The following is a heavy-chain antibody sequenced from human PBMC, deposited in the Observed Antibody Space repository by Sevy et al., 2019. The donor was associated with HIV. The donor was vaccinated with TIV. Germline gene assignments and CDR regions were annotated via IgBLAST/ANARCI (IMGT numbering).Heavy chain of an antibody. CDR3: AREGCTKPHDY. J-gene: IGHJ4*02. CDR1: GFDFSIYS. D-gene: IGHD2-8*01. Sequence: GGSLRLSCAASGFDFSIYSMSWVRQAPGKGLEWVSTLFFGCGKINYADSVKGRFTISRDNSKSSVYLQMNNMRVEDTAGYYCAREGCTKPHDYWGQGTLVTVSS. V-gene: IGHV3-23*01. CDR2: LFFGCGKI.